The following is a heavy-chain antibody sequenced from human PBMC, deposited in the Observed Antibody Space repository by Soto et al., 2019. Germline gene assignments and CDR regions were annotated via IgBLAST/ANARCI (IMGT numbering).Heavy chain of an antibody. V-gene: IGHV3-15*07. Sequence: EVQLVESGGGWVKPGGSLRLSCAASGFTFSNAWMYWVRQAPRKWLEWVGRIKSKTNGGTTDYAAPVKGRFTISRDDSKNTLYLRMNSLKTEDTAVYYCTTGFYYGSGDYWGQGTLVTVSS. J-gene: IGHJ4*02. CDR3: TTGFYYGSGDY. D-gene: IGHD3-10*01. CDR2: IKSKTNGGTT. CDR1: GFTFSNAW.